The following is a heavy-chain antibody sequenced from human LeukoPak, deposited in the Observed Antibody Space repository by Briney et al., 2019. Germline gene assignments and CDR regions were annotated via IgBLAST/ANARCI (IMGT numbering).Heavy chain of an antibody. Sequence: SETLSLTCAVSGGSISSGGYSWSWIRQPPGKGLEWIGYIYHSGSTYYNPSLKSRVTISVDRSKNQFPLKLSSVTAADTAVYYCARAYGDYALVDYWGQGTLVTVSS. V-gene: IGHV4-30-2*01. D-gene: IGHD4-17*01. J-gene: IGHJ4*02. CDR3: ARAYGDYALVDY. CDR2: IYHSGST. CDR1: GGSISSGGYS.